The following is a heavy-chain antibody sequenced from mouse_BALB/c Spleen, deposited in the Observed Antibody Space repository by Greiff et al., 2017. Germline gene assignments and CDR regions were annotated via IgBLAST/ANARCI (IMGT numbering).Heavy chain of an antibody. CDR2: ISTYYGNT. V-gene: IGHV1-67*01. J-gene: IGHJ4*01. CDR3: ARGTMTLYAMDY. CDR1: GYTFTDYA. Sequence: VQLQQSGPELVRPGVSVKISCKGSGYTFTDYAMHWVKQSHAKSLEWIGVISTYYGNTNYNQKFKGKATMTVDKSSSTAYMELVRLTSEDSAIYYCARGTMTLYAMDYWGQGTSVTVSS. D-gene: IGHD2-4*01.